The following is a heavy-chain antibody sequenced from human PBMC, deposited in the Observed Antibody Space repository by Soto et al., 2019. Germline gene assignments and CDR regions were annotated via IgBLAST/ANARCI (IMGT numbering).Heavy chain of an antibody. D-gene: IGHD3-3*01. J-gene: IGHJ4*02. CDR3: ASRRYYDFWSGYYPPPDY. CDR2: IYYSGST. CDR1: DGSIRSSSYY. V-gene: IGHV4-39*01. Sequence: SETLSLSCSVADGSIRSSSYYWGWIRQPPGKGLEWIGSIYYSGSTYYNPSLKSRVTISVDTSKNQFSLKLSSVTAADTAVYYCASRRYYDFWSGYYPPPDYWGQGTLVTVS.